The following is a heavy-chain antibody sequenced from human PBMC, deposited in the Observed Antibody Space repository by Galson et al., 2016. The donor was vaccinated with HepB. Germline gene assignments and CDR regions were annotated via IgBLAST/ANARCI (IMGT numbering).Heavy chain of an antibody. CDR3: AKGPYYESYGQEDP. CDR2: ISGSDGHT. D-gene: IGHD3-22*01. Sequence: SLRLSCAASGFTFSSYAMSWVRQAPGKGLEWVSTISGSDGHTYYADSVKGRFTISRDNSKNTLYLQMNSLRGEDTAVYYCAKGPYYESYGQEDPWGQGTLVTVSS. V-gene: IGHV3-23*01. J-gene: IGHJ5*02. CDR1: GFTFSSYA.